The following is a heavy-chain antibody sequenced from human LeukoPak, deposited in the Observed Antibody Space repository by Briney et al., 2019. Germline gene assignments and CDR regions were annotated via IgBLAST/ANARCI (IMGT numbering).Heavy chain of an antibody. CDR3: AINQGVPAEVGYYYMDV. CDR2: IIPIFGTA. V-gene: IGHV1-69*05. CDR1: GGTFSSYA. D-gene: IGHD2-2*01. J-gene: IGHJ6*03. Sequence: SVKVSCKAFGGTFSSYAISWVRQAPGQGLEWMGGIIPIFGTANYAQKFQGRVTITTDESTSTAYMELSSLRSEDTAVYYCAINQGVPAEVGYYYMDVWGKGTTVTVSS.